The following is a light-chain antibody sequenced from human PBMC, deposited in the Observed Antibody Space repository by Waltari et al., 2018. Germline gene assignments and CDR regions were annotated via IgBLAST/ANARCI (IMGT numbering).Light chain of an antibody. CDR3: QQYNEWSPLT. J-gene: IGKJ4*01. Sequence: EIVMTQFPATLSVSPGDRATLSCRASQNVRTKFAWYTHRPGQPPRLLIHDASTRASDIPPRFSGRGSGTDFTLTISSLQSEDFAVYYCQQYNEWSPLTFGGGTQIDIK. CDR2: DAS. CDR1: QNVRTK. V-gene: IGKV3-15*01.